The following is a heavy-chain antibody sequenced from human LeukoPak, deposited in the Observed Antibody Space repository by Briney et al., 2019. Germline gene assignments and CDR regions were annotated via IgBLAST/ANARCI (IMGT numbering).Heavy chain of an antibody. J-gene: IGHJ6*03. D-gene: IGHD6-13*01. CDR1: GYTFTGYY. V-gene: IGHV1-2*02. CDR2: INPNSGGT. CDR3: ARVGYSSSWRNYYYYYMDV. Sequence: GASVKVSCKASGYTFTGYYMHWVRQAPGQGLEWMGWINPNSGGTNYAQKFQGRVTMTRDTSISTAYMELSSLRSEDTAVYYCARVGYSSSWRNYYYYYMDVWGKGTTVTVSS.